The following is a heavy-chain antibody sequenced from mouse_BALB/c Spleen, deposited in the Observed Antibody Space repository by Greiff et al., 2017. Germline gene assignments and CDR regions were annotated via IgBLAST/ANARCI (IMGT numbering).Heavy chain of an antibody. J-gene: IGHJ2*01. CDR3: AGYDY. CDR2: INPSTGYT. CDR1: GYTFTSYW. V-gene: IGHV1-7*01. D-gene: IGHD1-2*01. Sequence: QVQLQQSGAELAKPGASVKMSCKASGYTFTSYWMHWVKQRPGQGLEWIGYINPSTGYTKYNEKFKGKATLTADTSSSTAYMQLSSLTSEDSAVYFCAGYDYWGRGTTLTVSS.